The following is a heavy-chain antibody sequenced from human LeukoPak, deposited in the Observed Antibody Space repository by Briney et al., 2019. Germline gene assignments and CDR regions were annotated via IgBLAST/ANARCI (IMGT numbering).Heavy chain of an antibody. CDR1: GGSISSGGYS. Sequence: PSETLSLTCAVSGGSISSGGYSWSWIRQPPGKGLEWIGYIYHSGSTYYNPSLKSRVTISVDRSKNQFSLKLSSVTAADTAVYYCARFGSSWYFDYWGQGTLVTVSS. V-gene: IGHV4-30-2*01. J-gene: IGHJ4*02. D-gene: IGHD6-13*01. CDR3: ARFGSSWYFDY. CDR2: IYHSGST.